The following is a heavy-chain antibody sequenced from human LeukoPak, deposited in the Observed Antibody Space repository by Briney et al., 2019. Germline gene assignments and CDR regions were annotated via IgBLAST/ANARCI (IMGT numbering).Heavy chain of an antibody. Sequence: PSETLSLTCTVSGDSISSSSYYWGWIRQPPGKGLEWIGSLYYSGSTYYNPSLKSRVTISVETSKNQFSLKVSSVTAADTAVYYCARHEDGDGTYYSWFDPWGQGTLVTVSS. CDR3: ARHEDGDGTYYSWFDP. CDR1: GDSISSSSYY. CDR2: LYYSGST. D-gene: IGHD5-24*01. J-gene: IGHJ5*02. V-gene: IGHV4-39*01.